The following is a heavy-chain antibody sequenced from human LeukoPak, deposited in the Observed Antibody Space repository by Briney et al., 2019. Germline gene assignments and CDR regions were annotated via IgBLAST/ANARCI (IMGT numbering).Heavy chain of an antibody. Sequence: GPGKGSCKGFGYTPPELFIHLGGQAPGKRLEGGGGFYPEDGETIYAQKFQGRVTMTEDTSTDTAYMELSSLRSEDTAVYYCATARVRGVIIHWFDPWGQGTLVTVSS. CDR1: GYTPPELF. J-gene: IGHJ5*02. CDR3: ATARVRGVIIHWFDP. CDR2: FYPEDGET. D-gene: IGHD3-10*01. V-gene: IGHV1-24*01.